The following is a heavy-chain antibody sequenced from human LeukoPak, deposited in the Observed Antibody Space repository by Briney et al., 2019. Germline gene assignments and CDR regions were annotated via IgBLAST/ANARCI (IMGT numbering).Heavy chain of an antibody. CDR2: ISYIGST. V-gene: IGHV4-59*11. Sequence: SETLSLTCAVSGDSFSSHYWTWIRQPPGKGLEWIGYISYIGSTNYSPSLKSRATISIDTSKNQFSLRLSSVTAADTAVYYCARDLVTVTKGFDIWGQGTMVSVSS. CDR1: GDSFSSHY. J-gene: IGHJ3*02. CDR3: ARDLVTVTKGFDI. D-gene: IGHD4-17*01.